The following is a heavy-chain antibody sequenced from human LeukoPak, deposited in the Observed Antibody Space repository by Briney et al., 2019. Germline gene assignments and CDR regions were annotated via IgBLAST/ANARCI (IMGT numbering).Heavy chain of an antibody. CDR2: INPNSGGT. J-gene: IGHJ4*02. D-gene: IGHD6-19*01. Sequence: ASVKVSCKASGYTFTGYYMHWVRQAPGQGLEWMGWINPNSGGTNYAQKFRGWVTMTRDTSISTAYMELSRLRSDDTAVYYCARDGGAVAVYFDYWGQGTLVTVSS. CDR1: GYTFTGYY. CDR3: ARDGGAVAVYFDY. V-gene: IGHV1-2*04.